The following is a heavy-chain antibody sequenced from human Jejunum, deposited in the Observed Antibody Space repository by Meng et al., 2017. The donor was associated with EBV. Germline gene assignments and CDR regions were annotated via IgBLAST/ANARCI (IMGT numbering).Heavy chain of an antibody. CDR3: ARTFGDYDAFDY. CDR2: INTRGGTT. J-gene: IGHJ4*02. D-gene: IGHD4-17*01. V-gene: IGHV1-46*01. CDR1: GYTFTTYF. Sequence: GQLVPSGAGVKKPGAPVKVSCKASGYTFTTYFLHWVRQAPGQGLEWMGIINTRGGTTTYAQGFQGRVTMSRDTSTGTVYMDLSGLTSEDTAMYYCARTFGDYDAFDYWGQGTLVTVSS.